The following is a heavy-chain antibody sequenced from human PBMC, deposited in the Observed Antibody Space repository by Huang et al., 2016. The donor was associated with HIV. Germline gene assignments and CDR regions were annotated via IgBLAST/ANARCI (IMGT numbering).Heavy chain of an antibody. J-gene: IGHJ1*01. D-gene: IGHD6-19*01. CDR3: ARRAASGWQQEYFHL. Sequence: QITLKESGPTLVKPTQTLTLTCPFSGFSLSTSGVGVGWIRQPPGKALEWLARIHWNNDKHYNSSLKSRLTSPKDTSKNQVVLTRANVDPLDTATYYCARRAASGWQQEYFHLWGQGTLVTVSS. CDR1: GFSLSTSGVG. CDR2: IHWNNDK. V-gene: IGHV2-5*01.